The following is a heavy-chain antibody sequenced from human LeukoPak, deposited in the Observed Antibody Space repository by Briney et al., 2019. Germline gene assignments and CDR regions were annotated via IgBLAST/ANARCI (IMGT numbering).Heavy chain of an antibody. D-gene: IGHD5-12*01. Sequence: ASVKVSCKASVYTFNRYGITWVRQAPGQGLECMGWISVYNGNTNYPQKLQGRGTITTDTSTSTAYMELRSLRSDDTAMYYCARDYGYGVTVMISDDYWGQGTLVTVSS. CDR1: VYTFNRYG. CDR3: ARDYGYGVTVMISDDY. CDR2: ISVYNGNT. J-gene: IGHJ4*02. V-gene: IGHV1-18*01.